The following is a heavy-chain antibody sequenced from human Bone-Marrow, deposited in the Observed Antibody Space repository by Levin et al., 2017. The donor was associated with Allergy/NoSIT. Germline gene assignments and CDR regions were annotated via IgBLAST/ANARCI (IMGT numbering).Heavy chain of an antibody. CDR3: AKIKAYGDYGMFDY. D-gene: IGHD4-17*01. CDR2: INPNSGGT. V-gene: IGHV1-2*02. J-gene: IGHJ4*02. Sequence: GASVKVSCKASGYLFTGFYIHWLRQAPGQGLEWMGWINPNSGGTKYGEKFQDRVTMTRDTSITTAYMELSRLTSDDTAVYYCAKIKAYGDYGMFDYWGQGTLLTVSS. CDR1: GYLFTGFY.